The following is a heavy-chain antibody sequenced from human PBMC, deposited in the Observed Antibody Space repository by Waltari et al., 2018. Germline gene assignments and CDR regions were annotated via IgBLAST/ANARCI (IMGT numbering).Heavy chain of an antibody. CDR1: GGSISSSSYY. Sequence: QLQLQESGPGLVKPSETLSLTCPVSGGSISSSSYYWGWIRQPPGKGLEWIGSIYYSGSTYYNPSLKSRVTISVDTSKNQFSLKLSSVTAADTAVYYCARGVYLHDAFDIWGQGTMVTVSS. D-gene: IGHD6-13*01. V-gene: IGHV4-39*07. CDR2: IYYSGST. J-gene: IGHJ3*02. CDR3: ARGVYLHDAFDI.